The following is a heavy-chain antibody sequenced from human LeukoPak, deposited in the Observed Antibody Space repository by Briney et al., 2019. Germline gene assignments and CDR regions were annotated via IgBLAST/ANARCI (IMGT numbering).Heavy chain of an antibody. V-gene: IGHV4-39*01. Sequence: PSETLSLTCTVSGGSISSSSYYWGWIRQPPGKGLEWIGSIYYSGSTYYNPSLKSRVTISVDTSKNQFSLKLSSVTAADTAVYYCARAERGYSYGYWGQGTLVTVSS. CDR3: ARAERGYSYGY. CDR2: IYYSGST. CDR1: GGSISSSSYY. D-gene: IGHD5-18*01. J-gene: IGHJ4*02.